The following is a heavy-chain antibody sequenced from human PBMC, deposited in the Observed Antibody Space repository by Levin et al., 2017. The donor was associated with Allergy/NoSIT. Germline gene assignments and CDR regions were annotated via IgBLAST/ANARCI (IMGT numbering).Heavy chain of an antibody. D-gene: IGHD4/OR15-4a*01. Sequence: SLRLSLTCTVSGGSINSVAHYWSWVRQHPGKGLEWIGYIYSSASTYYNPSLRSRVTVSVDTSKNQFSLRLTSVTAASSAAYFFARVEAPLSYGAEATFAFDIWGRGTLVTVSS. V-gene: IGHV4-31*03. CDR1: GGSINSVAHY. CDR3: ARVEAPLSYGAEATFAFDI. CDR2: IYSSAST. J-gene: IGHJ3*02.